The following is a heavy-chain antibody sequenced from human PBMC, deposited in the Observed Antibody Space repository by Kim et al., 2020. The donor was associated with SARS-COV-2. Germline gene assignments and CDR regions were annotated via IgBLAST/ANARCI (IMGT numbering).Heavy chain of an antibody. J-gene: IGHJ4*02. CDR3: VKASLTTVTTFDY. V-gene: IGHV3-64D*09. D-gene: IGHD4-17*01. Sequence: YADSVQGRFTISRDHSKNTLYLQMSSLRAEDTAVYYCVKASLTTVTTFDYWGQGTLVTVSS.